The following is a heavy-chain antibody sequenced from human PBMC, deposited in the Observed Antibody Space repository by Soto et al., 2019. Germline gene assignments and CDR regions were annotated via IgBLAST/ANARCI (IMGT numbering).Heavy chain of an antibody. CDR2: IYYSGST. J-gene: IGHJ3*02. V-gene: IGHV4-30-4*01. Sequence: PSETLSLTCTVSGGSISSGDYYWSWIRQPPGKGLEWIGYIYYSGSTYYNPSLKSRVTISVDTSKNQFSLKLSSVTAADTAVYYCARGEGINDYGGNWGAFDIWGQGTMVTVSS. CDR3: ARGEGINDYGGNWGAFDI. D-gene: IGHD4-17*01. CDR1: GGSISSGDYY.